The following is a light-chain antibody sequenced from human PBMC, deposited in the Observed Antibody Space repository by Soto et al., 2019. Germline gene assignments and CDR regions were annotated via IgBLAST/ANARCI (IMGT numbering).Light chain of an antibody. CDR3: QQRMFWPP. CDR2: DAS. V-gene: IGKV3D-20*02. Sequence: IGLTQSPGTLSLSPGERATLSCRASQSVSGSYLAWYQQKLGLAPRLLISDASNRVTGIPGRFSGSGSGTDFTLTISSLEPEDFAVYYCQQRMFWPPFGQATKV. J-gene: IGKJ1*01. CDR1: QSVSGSY.